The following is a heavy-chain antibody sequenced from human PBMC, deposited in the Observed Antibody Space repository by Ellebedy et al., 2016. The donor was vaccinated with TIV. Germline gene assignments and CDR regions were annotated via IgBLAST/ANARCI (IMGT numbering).Heavy chain of an antibody. Sequence: ASVKVSXXASGGTFSSYAISWVRQAPGQGLEWMGWISAYNGNTNYAQKLQGRVTMTTDTSTSTAYMELRSLRSDDTAVYYCARVNWNYPYLDYWGQGTLVTVSS. J-gene: IGHJ4*02. CDR3: ARVNWNYPYLDY. CDR1: GGTFSSYA. V-gene: IGHV1-18*01. CDR2: ISAYNGNT. D-gene: IGHD1-7*01.